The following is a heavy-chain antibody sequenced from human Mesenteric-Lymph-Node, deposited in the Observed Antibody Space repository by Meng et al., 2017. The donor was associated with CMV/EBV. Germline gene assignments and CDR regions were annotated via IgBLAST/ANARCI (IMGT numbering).Heavy chain of an antibody. D-gene: IGHD5-18*01. Sequence: GESLKISCAASGFTFSSYWMSWVRQAPGKGLEWVANIKQDGSEKYYVDSVKGRFTISRDNAKNTLYLQMNSLRGEDTAVYYCARDFSYGFDYWGQGTLVTVSS. V-gene: IGHV3-7*01. CDR1: GFTFSSYW. J-gene: IGHJ4*02. CDR3: ARDFSYGFDY. CDR2: IKQDGSEK.